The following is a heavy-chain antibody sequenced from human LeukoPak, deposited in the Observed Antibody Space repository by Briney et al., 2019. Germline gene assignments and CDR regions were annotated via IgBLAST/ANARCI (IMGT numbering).Heavy chain of an antibody. V-gene: IGHV4-59*01. J-gene: IGHJ4*02. CDR2: IYYSGST. CDR1: GGSISSYY. CDR3: ARYDSSGYYNYFAF. D-gene: IGHD3-22*01. Sequence: SETLSLTCTVSGGSISSYYWTWIRQPPGKGLERIGYIYYSGSTNYNPSLKSRVTISVDTSKNQFSLKLSSVTAADTAVYYCARYDSSGYYNYFAFWGQGTLVTVSS.